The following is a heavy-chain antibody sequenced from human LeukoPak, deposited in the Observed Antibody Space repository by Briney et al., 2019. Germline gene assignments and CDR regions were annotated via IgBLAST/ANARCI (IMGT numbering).Heavy chain of an antibody. V-gene: IGHV3-53*01. D-gene: IGHD5-24*01. CDR3: TRDQMNY. Sequence: PGGSLRLSCTAFEFTVSRNYMLSVRQAPGKGLEWVSLIFSNGDTHYADSVKGRFTISRDTSKNTVSLQMNSLRVEDTAMYYCTRDQMNYWGQGTLVTVSS. CDR1: EFTVSRNY. J-gene: IGHJ4*02. CDR2: IFSNGDT.